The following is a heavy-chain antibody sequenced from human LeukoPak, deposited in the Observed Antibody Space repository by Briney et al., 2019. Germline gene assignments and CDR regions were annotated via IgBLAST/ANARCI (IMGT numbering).Heavy chain of an antibody. CDR3: ARARGTNYGYNC. J-gene: IGHJ4*02. Sequence: PGGSLRFSCAASGFTFSDYYMSWIRQAPGKGLEWVSYISSSSSYTNYADSVKGRFTISRDNAKNSLYLQMNSLRAEDTAVYYCARARGTNYGYNCWGQGTLVTVSS. CDR1: GFTFSDYY. V-gene: IGHV3-11*05. D-gene: IGHD5-18*01. CDR2: ISSSSSYT.